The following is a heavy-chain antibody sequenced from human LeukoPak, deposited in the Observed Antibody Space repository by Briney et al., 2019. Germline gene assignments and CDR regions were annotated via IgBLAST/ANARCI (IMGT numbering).Heavy chain of an antibody. J-gene: IGHJ4*02. V-gene: IGHV3-11*01. CDR1: GFTFSDYY. Sequence: GGSLRLSCAASGFTFSDYYMSWIRQAPGKGLEWLSYISSSSHTRYYAGSVKGRFTISRDNAKNSLYLQMNSLRAEDTAVYYCASAVAGTRNFDYWGQGTLVTVSS. CDR2: ISSSSHTR. CDR3: ASAVAGTRNFDY. D-gene: IGHD6-19*01.